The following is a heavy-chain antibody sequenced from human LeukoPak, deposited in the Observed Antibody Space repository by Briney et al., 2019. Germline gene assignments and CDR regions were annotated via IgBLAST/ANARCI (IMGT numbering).Heavy chain of an antibody. CDR1: NDSISSYY. J-gene: IGHJ4*02. CDR3: ATIIEDFMITFGGVTSYYFDY. V-gene: IGHV4-4*07. D-gene: IGHD3-16*01. CDR2: MYSSGFT. Sequence: SETLSLTCTVSNDSISSYYWSWIRQPAGKGLEWIGHMYSSGFTNYNPSLKSRVTMSGDTSKNQFSLKLSSVTAADTAVYYCATIIEDFMITFGGVTSYYFDYWGQGTLVTVSS.